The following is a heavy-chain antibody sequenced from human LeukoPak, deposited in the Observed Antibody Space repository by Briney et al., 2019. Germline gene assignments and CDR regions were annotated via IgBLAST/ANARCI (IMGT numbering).Heavy chain of an antibody. V-gene: IGHV1-24*01. CDR1: GYTLTELS. D-gene: IGHD3-22*01. CDR2: FDPEDGET. CDR3: APARYYDSLPDY. J-gene: IGHJ4*02. Sequence: ASVKVSCKVSGYTLTELSMHWVRQAPGKGLEWMGGFDPEDGETIHAQKFQGRVTMTEDTSTDTAYMELSSLRSGDTAVYYCAPARYYDSLPDYWGQGTLVTVSS.